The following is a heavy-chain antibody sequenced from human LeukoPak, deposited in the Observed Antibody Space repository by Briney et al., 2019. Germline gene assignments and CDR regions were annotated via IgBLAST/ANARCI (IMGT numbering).Heavy chain of an antibody. CDR2: IKQDGSEK. CDR3: ARDAQWELRAFDV. V-gene: IGHV3-7*01. CDR1: GFTFSSYW. Sequence: GGSLRLSCAAFGFTFSSYWMSWVRQAPGKGLEWVANIKQDGSEKYYVDSVKGRFTISRDNAKNSLYLQMNSLRAEDTAVYYCARDAQWELRAFDVWGQGTMVKVSS. J-gene: IGHJ3*01. D-gene: IGHD1-26*01.